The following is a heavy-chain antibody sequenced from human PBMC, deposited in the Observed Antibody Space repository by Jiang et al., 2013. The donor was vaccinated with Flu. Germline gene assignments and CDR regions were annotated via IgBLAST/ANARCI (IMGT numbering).Heavy chain of an antibody. CDR3: ARDITGLYDY. CDR1: GGSISSYY. CDR2: IYYSGST. J-gene: IGHJ4*02. V-gene: IGHV4-59*01. D-gene: IGHD3-3*01. Sequence: SLTCTVSGGSISSYYWSWIRQPPGKGLEWIGYIYYSGSTNYNPSLKSRVTISVDTSKNQFSLKLSSVAAADTAVYYCARDITGLYDYWGQGTLVTVSS.